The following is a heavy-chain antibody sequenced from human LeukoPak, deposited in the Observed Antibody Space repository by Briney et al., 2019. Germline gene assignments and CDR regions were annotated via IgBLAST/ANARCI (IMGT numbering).Heavy chain of an antibody. J-gene: IGHJ6*03. Sequence: GGSLRLSCAASGFTFDHYGMSWVRQAPGKGLEWVSDINWNGDSTGYADSVKGRFTISRDNAKNSLYLQMNSLRAEDTALYYCARTIVTMDNYYYMDVWGKGTTVTVSS. CDR2: INWNGDST. V-gene: IGHV3-20*04. D-gene: IGHD4-11*01. CDR1: GFTFDHYG. CDR3: ARTIVTMDNYYYMDV.